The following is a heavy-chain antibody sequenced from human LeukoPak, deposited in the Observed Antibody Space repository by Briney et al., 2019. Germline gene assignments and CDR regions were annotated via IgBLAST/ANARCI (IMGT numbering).Heavy chain of an antibody. D-gene: IGHD3-10*01. J-gene: IGHJ4*02. CDR1: GFTFSSYG. Sequence: GGSLRLSCAASGFTFSSYGMTWVRQAPGKGLEWVSYISSSSSTIYYADSVKGRFTISRDNAKNSLYLQLNSLRADDTAVYYCARLSYDSGTHYTVYKYWGQGTLVTVSS. V-gene: IGHV3-48*01. CDR3: ARLSYDSGTHYTVYKY. CDR2: ISSSSSTI.